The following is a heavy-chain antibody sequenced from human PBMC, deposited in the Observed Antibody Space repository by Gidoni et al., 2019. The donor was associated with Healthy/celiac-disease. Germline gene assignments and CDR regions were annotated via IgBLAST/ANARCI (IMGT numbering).Heavy chain of an antibody. J-gene: IGHJ4*02. CDR3: ARGVGYCSGGSCYYYFDY. V-gene: IGHV5-51*01. CDR2: IYPGDSDT. CDR1: GYRFTSYG. D-gene: IGHD2-15*01. Sequence: EVQLVQSGAEVKKPGESLKISWKGSGYRFTSYGTGWVRQMPGKGLEGMGIIYPGDSDTRYSPSFQGQVTISADKSISTAYLQWSSLKASDTAMYYCARGVGYCSGGSCYYYFDYWGQGTLVTVSS.